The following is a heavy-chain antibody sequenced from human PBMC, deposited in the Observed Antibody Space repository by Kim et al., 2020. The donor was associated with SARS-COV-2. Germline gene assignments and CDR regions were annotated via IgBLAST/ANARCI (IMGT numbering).Heavy chain of an antibody. J-gene: IGHJ4*02. CDR2: ISPHGGET. Sequence: GGSLRLSCAASGFSFSTFEMSWGRQAPGKGLEWVSTISPHGGETHYTDSVKGRFTISRDNSQNTLYLQMDGLRVEDTAVYFCAKGSLFDWWGQGTLVTVSS. V-gene: IGHV3-23*01. D-gene: IGHD1-26*01. CDR3: AKGSLFDW. CDR1: GFSFSTFE.